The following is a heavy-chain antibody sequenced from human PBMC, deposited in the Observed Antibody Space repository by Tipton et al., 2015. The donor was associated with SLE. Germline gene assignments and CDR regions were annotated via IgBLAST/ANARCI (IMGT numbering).Heavy chain of an antibody. Sequence: TLSLTCTVSGDSFSSDGYYWSWNRQPPGKGLEWIGNIHRTGGTYYNPSLRSRVIISLDRSKHQFSLKLNSVTAADTAVYYCARKTHFWSGSRFDYWGQGTLVTVSS. CDR2: IHRTGGT. V-gene: IGHV4-30-2*01. CDR3: ARKTHFWSGSRFDY. J-gene: IGHJ4*02. CDR1: GDSFSSDGYY. D-gene: IGHD3-3*02.